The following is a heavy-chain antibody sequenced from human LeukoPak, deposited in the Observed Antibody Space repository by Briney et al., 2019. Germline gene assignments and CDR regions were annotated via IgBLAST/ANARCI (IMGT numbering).Heavy chain of an antibody. CDR1: GGSISSYY. Sequence: PSETLSLTCTVSGGSISSYYWSWIREPPGKGLEWIGYIYYSGSTNYNPSLKSRVTISVDTSKNQFSLKLSSVTAADTAVYYCARDVRVLLWFGELGGHFDYWGQGTLVTVSS. V-gene: IGHV4-59*01. CDR3: ARDVRVLLWFGELGGHFDY. J-gene: IGHJ4*02. D-gene: IGHD3-10*01. CDR2: IYYSGST.